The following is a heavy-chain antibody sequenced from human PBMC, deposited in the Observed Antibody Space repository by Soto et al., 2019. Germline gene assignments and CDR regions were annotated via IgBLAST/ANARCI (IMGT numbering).Heavy chain of an antibody. CDR3: ARGMGSSWYLSVGYDYYYGMDV. CDR1: GYTFTGYY. V-gene: IGHV1-2*04. D-gene: IGHD6-13*01. Sequence: SVKVSCKASGYTFTGYYMHWVRQAPGQGLEWMGWINPNSGGTNYAQKFQGWVTMTRDTSISTAYTELSRLRSADTAAYYCARGMGSSWYLSVGYDYYYGMDVWCQGTRVTVSS. CDR2: INPNSGGT. J-gene: IGHJ6*02.